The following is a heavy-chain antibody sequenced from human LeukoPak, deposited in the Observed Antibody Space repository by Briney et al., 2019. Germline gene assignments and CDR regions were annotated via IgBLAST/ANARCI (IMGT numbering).Heavy chain of an antibody. J-gene: IGHJ5*02. CDR2: ISSSSSTI. Sequence: GGSLRLSCAASVFTLSSYRMNWVRQAPGKGLEWGSYISSSSSTIYYADPVKGGFTISRDNAKNSLYLQMNSLRAEDTAVYYCVRDRKRHGVRRDRDWFDPWGQGTLVTVSS. CDR3: VRDRKRHGVRRDRDWFDP. V-gene: IGHV3-48*01. CDR1: VFTLSSYR. D-gene: IGHD3-10*01.